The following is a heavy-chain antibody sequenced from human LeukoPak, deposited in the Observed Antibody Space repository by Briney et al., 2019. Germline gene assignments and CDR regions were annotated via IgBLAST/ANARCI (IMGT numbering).Heavy chain of an antibody. J-gene: IGHJ4*02. CDR2: ISAYNGNT. CDR1: GYTFTSYG. Sequence: ASVKVSCKASGYTFTSYGISWVRQAPGQGLEWMGWISAYNGNTNYAQKLQGRVTMTTDTSTSTAYMELRSLRSDDTAVYYCARDLRVGASLSHFDYWGQGTLVTVSS. CDR3: ARDLRVGASLSHFDY. V-gene: IGHV1-18*01. D-gene: IGHD1-26*01.